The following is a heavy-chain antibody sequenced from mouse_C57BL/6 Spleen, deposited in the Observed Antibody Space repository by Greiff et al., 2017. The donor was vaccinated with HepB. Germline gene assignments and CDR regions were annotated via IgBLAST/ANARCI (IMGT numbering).Heavy chain of an antibody. J-gene: IGHJ3*01. CDR3: ARDGHYGSSPWFAY. Sequence: EVQLQESGPGLVKPSQSLSLTCSVTGYSITSGYYWNWIRQFPGNKLEWMGYISYDGSNNYNPSLKNRISITRDTSKNQFFLKLNSVTTGDTATYYCARDGHYGSSPWFAYWGQGTLVTVSA. D-gene: IGHD1-1*01. CDR1: GYSITSGYY. CDR2: ISYDGSN. V-gene: IGHV3-6*01.